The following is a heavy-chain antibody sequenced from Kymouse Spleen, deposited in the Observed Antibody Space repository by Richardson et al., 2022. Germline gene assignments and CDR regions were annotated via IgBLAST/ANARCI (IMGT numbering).Heavy chain of an antibody. Sequence: QVQLQQWGAGLLKPSETLSLTCAVYGGSFSGYYWSWIRQPPGKGLEWIGEINHSGSTNYNPSLKSRVTISVDTSKNQFSLKLSSVTAADTAVYYCARDGEPGLFDYWGQGTLVTVSS. CDR2: INHSGST. V-gene: IGHV4-34*01. CDR1: GGSFSGYY. J-gene: IGHJ4*02. D-gene: IGHD3-10*01. CDR3: ARDGEPGLFDY.